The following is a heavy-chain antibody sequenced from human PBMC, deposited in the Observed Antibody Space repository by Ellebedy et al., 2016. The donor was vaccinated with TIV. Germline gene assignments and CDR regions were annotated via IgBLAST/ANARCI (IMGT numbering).Heavy chain of an antibody. D-gene: IGHD6-19*01. CDR2: ISDSGSMI. J-gene: IGHJ6*02. CDR1: GFSSSDYY. Sequence: GESLKISXAASGFSSSDYYMRWLRQAPGKGLEWVSYISDSGSMIHYADSVKGRFTISRDNSKDSLYLQMNNLRAEDTAVYYRARISSGRSFYGMDVWGQGTTVTVSS. CDR3: ARISSGRSFYGMDV. V-gene: IGHV3-11*01.